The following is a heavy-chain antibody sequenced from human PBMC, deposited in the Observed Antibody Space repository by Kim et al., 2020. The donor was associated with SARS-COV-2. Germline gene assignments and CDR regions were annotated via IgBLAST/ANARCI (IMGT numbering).Heavy chain of an antibody. CDR2: IYYTGST. J-gene: IGHJ4*02. CDR1: GDSISTGDYY. CDR3: ARLHDVPVGHFDY. Sequence: SETLSLTCTVSGDSISTGDYYWSWIRQPPGKGLEWIGYIYYTGSTFFNPSLKSRLTLSVDTSKNQFSLKLTSVTAADTAVYYCARLHDVPVGHFDYWGQGTLVTVAS. D-gene: IGHD1-26*01. V-gene: IGHV4-30-4*01.